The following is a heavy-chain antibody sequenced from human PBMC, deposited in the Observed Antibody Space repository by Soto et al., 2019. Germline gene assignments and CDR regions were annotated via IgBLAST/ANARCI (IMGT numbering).Heavy chain of an antibody. Sequence: NPSETLSLTCAVYGGSFSGYYWSWIRQPPGKGLEWIGEINHSGSTNYNPSLKSRVTISVDTSKNQFSLKLSSVTAADTAVYYCARVTGSDSSGYYYTPFDYWGQGTLVTVSS. V-gene: IGHV4-34*01. CDR3: ARVTGSDSSGYYYTPFDY. CDR1: GGSFSGYY. J-gene: IGHJ4*02. CDR2: INHSGST. D-gene: IGHD3-22*01.